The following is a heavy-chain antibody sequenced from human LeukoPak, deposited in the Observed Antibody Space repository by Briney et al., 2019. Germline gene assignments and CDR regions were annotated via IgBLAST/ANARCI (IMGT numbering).Heavy chain of an antibody. Sequence: PGGSLRLSCAASGLTFSDHAMHWFRQAPGKGLEWLGVISYDGNYNHYADSVKGRFTVSRDNSKNTVYLHMSSLKPEDTAVYYCARDLGSYGWGNHFDYWGQGTLVTVSS. CDR2: ISYDGNYN. D-gene: IGHD3-16*01. V-gene: IGHV3-30-3*01. CDR3: ARDLGSYGWGNHFDY. CDR1: GLTFSDHA. J-gene: IGHJ4*02.